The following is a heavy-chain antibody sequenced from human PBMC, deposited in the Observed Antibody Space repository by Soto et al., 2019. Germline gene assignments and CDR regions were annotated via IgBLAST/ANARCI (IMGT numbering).Heavy chain of an antibody. J-gene: IGHJ2*01. V-gene: IGHV3-66*04. D-gene: IGHD1-26*01. Sequence: EVQLVESGGGLVQPGGSLRLSCAASGFTVSSSYMGWVRHAPGKGLEWVSSIYTGGNTYYADSVRGRFTVSTDNSKDTLSLHMNSLRVDDAAMCYCARHVGSYWYFDLWGRGTLVTVSS. CDR1: GFTVSSSY. CDR2: IYTGGNT. CDR3: ARHVGSYWYFDL.